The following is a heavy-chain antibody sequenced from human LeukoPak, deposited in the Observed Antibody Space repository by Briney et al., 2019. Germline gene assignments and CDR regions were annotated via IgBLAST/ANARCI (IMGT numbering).Heavy chain of an antibody. Sequence: GGSLRLSCAASGFTFSSYSMNWVRQAPGKGLEWVSSISSSSSYIYYADSVKGRFTISRDNAKNSLYLQMNSLRAEDTAVYYCARDLTYGDYGGYYYYMDVWGKGTTVTISS. J-gene: IGHJ6*03. CDR2: ISSSSSYI. D-gene: IGHD4-17*01. CDR3: ARDLTYGDYGGYYYYMDV. CDR1: GFTFSSYS. V-gene: IGHV3-21*01.